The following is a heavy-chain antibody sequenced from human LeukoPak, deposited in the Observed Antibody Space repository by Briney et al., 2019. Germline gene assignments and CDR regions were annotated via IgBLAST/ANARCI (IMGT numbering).Heavy chain of an antibody. Sequence: GRSLRLSCAASEFTFSSYAMHWVRQAPGKGLEWVAVISYDGSNKYYADSVKGRFTISRDNSKNTLYLQMNSLRAEDTAVYYCARKEARWLQLAFDYWGQGTLVTVSS. CDR3: ARKEARWLQLAFDY. V-gene: IGHV3-30*01. D-gene: IGHD5-24*01. CDR1: EFTFSSYA. CDR2: ISYDGSNK. J-gene: IGHJ4*02.